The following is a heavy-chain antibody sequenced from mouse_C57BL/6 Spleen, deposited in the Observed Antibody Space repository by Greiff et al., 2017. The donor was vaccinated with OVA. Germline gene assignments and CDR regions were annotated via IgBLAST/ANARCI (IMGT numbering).Heavy chain of an antibody. Sequence: LVESGAELVKPGASVKLSCTASGFNIKDYYMHWVKQRTEQGLEWIGRIDPEDGETKYAPKFQGKATITADTSSNTAYLQLSSLTSEDTAVYYCARDTTVVNWYFDVWGTGTTVTVSS. CDR3: ARDTTVVNWYFDV. J-gene: IGHJ1*03. V-gene: IGHV14-2*01. CDR2: IDPEDGET. D-gene: IGHD1-1*01. CDR1: GFNIKDYY.